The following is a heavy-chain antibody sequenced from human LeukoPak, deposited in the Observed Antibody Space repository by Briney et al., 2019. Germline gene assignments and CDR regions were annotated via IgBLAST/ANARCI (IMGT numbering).Heavy chain of an antibody. Sequence: SETLSLTCAVYGGSFSGYYWTWIRQTPEKGLERIGEMNPSGSTNYNPSLKSRVTISVDTSKNQFSLELSSVTAADTAVYYCARGRQDVTMIVVVMTAVSYYLDVWGKGTTVTVS. CDR1: GGSFSGYY. J-gene: IGHJ6*03. V-gene: IGHV4-34*01. D-gene: IGHD3-22*01. CDR3: ARGRQDVTMIVVVMTAVSYYLDV. CDR2: MNPSGST.